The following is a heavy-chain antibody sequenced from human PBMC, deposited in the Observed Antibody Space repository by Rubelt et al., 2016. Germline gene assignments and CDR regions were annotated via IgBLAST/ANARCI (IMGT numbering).Heavy chain of an antibody. J-gene: IGHJ4*02. Sequence: EVQLVESGGGLVQPGGSLRLSCAASGFTFSSYIMNWVRQAPGKGLEWVSYISSSSNTIYYADSVKGRFTISRDNAKKSLYLQMNSLRDEDTAVYYCAMGWLQSPGSYLRYWGQGTLVTVSS. D-gene: IGHD5-24*01. V-gene: IGHV3-48*02. CDR3: AMGWLQSPGSYLRY. CDR1: GFTFSSYI. CDR2: ISSSSNTI.